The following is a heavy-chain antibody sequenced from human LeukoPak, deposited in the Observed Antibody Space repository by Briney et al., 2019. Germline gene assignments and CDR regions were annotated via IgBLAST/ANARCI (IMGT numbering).Heavy chain of an antibody. CDR2: IYSGGST. CDR3: IRVPRPQQLVTYYFDY. V-gene: IGHV3-53*01. J-gene: IGHJ4*02. Sequence: PGGSLRLSCAASGFTVSSNYMSWVRQAPGKGLEWVSVIYSGGSTYYADSVKGRFTISRDNSKNTLYLQMNSLRAEDTAVYYCIRVPRPQQLVTYYFDYWGQGTLVTVSS. D-gene: IGHD6-13*01. CDR1: GFTVSSNY.